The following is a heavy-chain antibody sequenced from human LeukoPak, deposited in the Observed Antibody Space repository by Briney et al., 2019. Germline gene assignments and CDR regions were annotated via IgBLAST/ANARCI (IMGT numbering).Heavy chain of an antibody. Sequence: GGSLRLSCATSGFTYSDSAMHWVRQAPGKGLEWVAVIWYDGSNKYYADSVKGRFTISRDNSKNTLYLQMNSLRAEDTAVYYCARGGGKSSGYFDFWGQGTPVTVSS. V-gene: IGHV3-33*01. CDR2: IWYDGSNK. D-gene: IGHD3-22*01. J-gene: IGHJ4*02. CDR3: ARGGGKSSGYFDF. CDR1: GFTYSDSA.